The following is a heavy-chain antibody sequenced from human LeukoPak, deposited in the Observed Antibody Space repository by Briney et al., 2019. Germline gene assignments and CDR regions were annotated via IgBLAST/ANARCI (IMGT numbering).Heavy chain of an antibody. Sequence: GGTLRLSCATSGFIFSNYAMGWVRQAPGKGLEFVSNISAGGVSTFYAESVRGRFTVSRDYSKDTLYLEMKNLGAEDTAVYYCAKDMTLAGYDSEGAFDIWGQGTMVTVSA. CDR2: ISAGGVST. CDR3: AKDMTLAGYDSEGAFDI. V-gene: IGHV3-23*01. CDR1: GFIFSNYA. J-gene: IGHJ3*02. D-gene: IGHD3-9*01.